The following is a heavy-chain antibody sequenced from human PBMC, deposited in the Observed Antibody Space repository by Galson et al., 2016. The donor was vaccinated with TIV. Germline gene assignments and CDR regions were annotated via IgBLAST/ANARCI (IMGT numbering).Heavy chain of an antibody. Sequence: SLRLSCAASEITVSRNYMSWVRQGPGGGLEWVSTIYSSGATHYADSVEGRFTISRDNSKNTLYLQMSGLRTEDTAVYYCARDRFFDASGYYYYYYGMDVWGQGTTVTVSS. CDR1: EITVSRNY. J-gene: IGHJ6*02. V-gene: IGHV3-66*03. CDR3: ARDRFFDASGYYYYYYGMDV. CDR2: IYSSGAT. D-gene: IGHD3-22*01.